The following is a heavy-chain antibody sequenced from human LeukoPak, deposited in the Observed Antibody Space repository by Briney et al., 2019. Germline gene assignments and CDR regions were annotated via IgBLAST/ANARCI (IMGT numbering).Heavy chain of an antibody. D-gene: IGHD5-24*01. CDR1: RFTFSDYN. Sequence: GGSLRLSCAASRFTFSDYNMRWIRQAPGKGLEWVSSISRSGSTKYYADSVKGRFTISRDNAKNSLYLQMNSLRAEDTAVYYCVTKWRWLQFWGQGTLVTVS. CDR2: ISRSGSTK. J-gene: IGHJ4*02. V-gene: IGHV3-11*04. CDR3: VTKWRWLQF.